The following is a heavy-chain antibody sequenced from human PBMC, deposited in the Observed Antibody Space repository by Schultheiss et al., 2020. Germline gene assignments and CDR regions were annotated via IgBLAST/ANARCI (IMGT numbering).Heavy chain of an antibody. J-gene: IGHJ6*02. CDR2: IFYTGKT. D-gene: IGHD3-3*01. CDR3: ARSPYYDFWSGYRDYYYYGMDV. CDR1: GGSISNQDYS. V-gene: IGHV4-30-4*07. Sequence: SETLSLTCAVSGGSISNQDYSWNWIRQSPGKGLEWIGNIFYTGKTDYNPSLKSRVTISLDTSSDQFSLRLTSVTAADTAMYYCARSPYYDFWSGYRDYYYYGMDVWGQGTTVTVSS.